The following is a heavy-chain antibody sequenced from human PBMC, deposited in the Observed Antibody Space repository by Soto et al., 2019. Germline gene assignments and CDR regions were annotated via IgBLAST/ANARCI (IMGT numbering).Heavy chain of an antibody. V-gene: IGHV4-31*03. CDR3: SSRKYSGGWYSDY. CDR1: GGSISSGAYY. D-gene: IGHD6-19*01. CDR2: ISYSGST. J-gene: IGHJ4*02. Sequence: QVQLQESGPGLVKPSQTLSLTCTVSGGSISSGAYYWSWIRQHPGKGLEWIGYISYSGSTYYNPSLKSRVTISVDTSKNQFSLKLSSVTAADTAVYYCSSRKYSGGWYSDYWGQGTLVTVSS.